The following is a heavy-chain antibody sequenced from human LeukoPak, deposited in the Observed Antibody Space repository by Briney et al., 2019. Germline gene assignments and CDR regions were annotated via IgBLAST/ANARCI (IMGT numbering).Heavy chain of an antibody. CDR1: GFTFSDHY. V-gene: IGHV3-72*01. D-gene: IGHD4/OR15-4a*01. CDR3: ARAAPIGATYSFDY. J-gene: IGHJ4*02. CDR2: SRNKANSYTT. Sequence: PGGSLRLSCAASGFTFSDHYMGWVRQAPGKGLEWVGRSRNKANSYTTEYATSVKGRFTISRDDTKNSMYLQMKSLNNEDTAVYFCARAAPIGATYSFDYWGQGTLVTVSS.